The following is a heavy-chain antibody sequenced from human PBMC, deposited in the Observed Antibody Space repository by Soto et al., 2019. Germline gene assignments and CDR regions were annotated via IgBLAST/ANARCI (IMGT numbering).Heavy chain of an antibody. V-gene: IGHV4-4*02. CDR1: GGSISSSNW. Sequence: SETLSLTCAVSGGSISSSNWWSWVRQPPGKGLEWIGEIYHSGSTNYNPSLKSRVTISADKSKNQFSLKLSSVTAADTAVYYCARDSGAAAGYFDYWGQGTLVTSPQ. D-gene: IGHD6-13*01. J-gene: IGHJ4*02. CDR3: ARDSGAAAGYFDY. CDR2: IYHSGST.